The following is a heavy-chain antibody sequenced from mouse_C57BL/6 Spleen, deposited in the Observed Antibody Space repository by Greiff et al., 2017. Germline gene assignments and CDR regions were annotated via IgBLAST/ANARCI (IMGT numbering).Heavy chain of an antibody. CDR2: IDPSDSET. J-gene: IGHJ1*03. CDR1: GYTFTSYW. D-gene: IGHD1-1*01. Sequence: QVQLKQPGAELVRPGSSVKLSCKASGYTFTSYWMHWVKQRPIQGLEWIGNIDPSDSETHYNQKFKDKATLTVDKSSSTAYMQLSSLTSEDSAVYYCARDYGSSYGYFDGWGTGTTVTVSS. CDR3: ARDYGSSYGYFDG. V-gene: IGHV1-52*01.